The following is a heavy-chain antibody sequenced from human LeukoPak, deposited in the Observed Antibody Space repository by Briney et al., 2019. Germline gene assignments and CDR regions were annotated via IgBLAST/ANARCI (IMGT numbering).Heavy chain of an antibody. CDR2: IKSKTDGGTT. CDR3: TTETPYSGSFGSFS. D-gene: IGHD1-26*01. V-gene: IGHV3-15*07. Sequence: GSLRLSCAASGFTFSNAWMNWVRQAPGKGLEWVGRIKSKTDGGTTDYAAPVKGRFTISRDDSKNTLYLQMNSLKTEDTAVYYCTTETPYSGSFGSFSWGQGTLVTVSS. J-gene: IGHJ5*02. CDR1: GFTFSNAW.